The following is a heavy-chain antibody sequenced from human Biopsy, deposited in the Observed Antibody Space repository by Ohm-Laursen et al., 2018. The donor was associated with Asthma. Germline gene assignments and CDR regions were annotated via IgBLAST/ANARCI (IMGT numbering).Heavy chain of an antibody. CDR3: VRGSSSWHHGPFHYYYGLDV. J-gene: IGHJ6*02. CDR2: IYYSGTT. Sequence: SDTLSLTCSLSSGSGGYMRSGNYYWGWIRQPPGKGLEWIGSIYYSGTTYYTPSLESQVTVSADTSKNQFSLKLTSVTAADTAVYYCVRGSSSWHHGPFHYYYGLDVWGQGTTATVSS. D-gene: IGHD6-13*01. CDR1: SGSGGYMRSGNYY. V-gene: IGHV4-39*01.